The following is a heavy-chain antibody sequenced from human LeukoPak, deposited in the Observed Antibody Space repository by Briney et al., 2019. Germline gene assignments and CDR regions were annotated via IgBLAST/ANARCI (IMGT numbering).Heavy chain of an antibody. CDR2: INSDGSRI. CDR1: GFTFSSYW. Sequence: GGSLRLSCAAPGFTFSSYWMHWVRQAPGKGLVWVSRINSDGSRINYADSVKGRFTISRDNAKNTLYLQMNSLRAEDTAVYYCAGGYGFDYWGQGTLVTVSS. V-gene: IGHV3-74*01. J-gene: IGHJ4*02. D-gene: IGHD1-14*01. CDR3: AGGYGFDY.